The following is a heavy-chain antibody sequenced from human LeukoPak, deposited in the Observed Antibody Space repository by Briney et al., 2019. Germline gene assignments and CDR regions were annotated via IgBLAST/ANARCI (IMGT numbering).Heavy chain of an antibody. CDR1: GGSFSGYY. CDR3: AREFKGSGQRGFDY. J-gene: IGHJ4*02. D-gene: IGHD3-10*01. Sequence: KPSETLSLTCAVYGGSFSGYYWSWIRQPPGKGLEWIGEINHSGSTNYNPSLKSRVTISVDTSKNQFSLKLSSVTAADTAVYYCAREFKGSGQRGFDYWGQGTLVPVSS. CDR2: INHSGST. V-gene: IGHV4-34*01.